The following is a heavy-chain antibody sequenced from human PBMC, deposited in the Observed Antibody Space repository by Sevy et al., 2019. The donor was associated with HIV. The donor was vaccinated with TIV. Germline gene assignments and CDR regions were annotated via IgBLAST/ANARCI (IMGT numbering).Heavy chain of an antibody. CDR3: ARAGQYKEVAGPGAY. V-gene: IGHV3-21*01. CDR1: GFTFSSYS. Sequence: GGSLRLSCAASGFTFSSYSMKWVRQAPGKGLEWVSSISSSSSYIYYADSVKGRYTISRDNAKNSLYLQMNSLRAEDTAVYYCARAGQYKEVAGPGAYWGQGTLVTVSS. D-gene: IGHD6-19*01. CDR2: ISSSSSYI. J-gene: IGHJ4*02.